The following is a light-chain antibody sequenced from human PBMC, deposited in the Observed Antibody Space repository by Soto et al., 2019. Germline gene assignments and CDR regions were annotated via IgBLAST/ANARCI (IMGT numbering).Light chain of an antibody. CDR3: SSYTSSSTWV. J-gene: IGLJ3*02. CDR1: SSDVRGYNY. V-gene: IGLV2-14*01. CDR2: DVS. Sequence: QSVLTQPASVSGSPGQSITISCTGTSSDVRGYNYVSWYQQHPGKAPKLMIYDVSNRPSGVSNRFPGSKSGNTASLTISGLQAEDEADYYCSSYTSSSTWVFGGGTKLTVL.